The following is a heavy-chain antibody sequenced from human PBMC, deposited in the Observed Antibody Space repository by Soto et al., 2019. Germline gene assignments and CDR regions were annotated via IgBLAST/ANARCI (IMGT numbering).Heavy chain of an antibody. CDR3: ARLGYCSSTSCTIDYYYYYMDV. V-gene: IGHV4-34*01. J-gene: IGHJ6*03. CDR1: GGSFSGYY. D-gene: IGHD2-2*01. CDR2: INHSGST. Sequence: SETLSLTCAVYGGSFSGYYWSWIRQPPGKGLEWIGEINHSGSTNYNPSLKSRVTISVDTSKNQFSLKLSSVTAADTAVYYCARLGYCSSTSCTIDYYYYYMDVWGKGTTVTVSS.